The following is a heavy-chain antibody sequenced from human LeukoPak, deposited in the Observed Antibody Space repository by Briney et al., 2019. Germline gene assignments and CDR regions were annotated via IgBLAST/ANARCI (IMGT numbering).Heavy chain of an antibody. Sequence: GGSLRLSCAASGFTFSSYSMNWVRQAPGKGLEWVSSISSSSSYIYYADSVKGRFTISRDNAKNSLYLQMNSLRAEDTAVYYCARDGGGYRFYNWFDPWGQGTLVTVSS. CDR1: GFTFSSYS. J-gene: IGHJ5*02. CDR3: ARDGGGYRFYNWFDP. CDR2: ISSSSSYI. V-gene: IGHV3-21*01. D-gene: IGHD5-12*01.